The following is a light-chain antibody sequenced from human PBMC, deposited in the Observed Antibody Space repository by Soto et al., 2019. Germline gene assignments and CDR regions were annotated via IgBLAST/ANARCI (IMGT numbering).Light chain of an antibody. CDR3: SSYAGSNKGFG. CDR2: EVS. CDR1: SSDVGGYNY. J-gene: IGLJ1*01. V-gene: IGLV2-8*01. Sequence: QSVLTQPPSASGSPGQSVTISCTGTSSDVGGYNYVSWYQQHPGKAPKLMIYEVSKRPSGVPDRFSGSKSGNTASLTVSGLQAEDEADYYCSSYAGSNKGFGFGTGTKLTVL.